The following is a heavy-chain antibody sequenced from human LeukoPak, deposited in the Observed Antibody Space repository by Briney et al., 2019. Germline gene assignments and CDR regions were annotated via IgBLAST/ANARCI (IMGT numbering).Heavy chain of an antibody. D-gene: IGHD6-6*01. V-gene: IGHV3-7*01. Sequence: GGSLRLSCAASGFTFSSYWMSWVRQAPGKGLEWVANIKKDGSEKDYVDSVKGRFTISRDNAKNSLYLQMNSLTAEDTAVYYCARESFAARWDWGQGTLVTVSS. CDR2: IKKDGSEK. J-gene: IGHJ4*02. CDR1: GFTFSSYW. CDR3: ARESFAARWD.